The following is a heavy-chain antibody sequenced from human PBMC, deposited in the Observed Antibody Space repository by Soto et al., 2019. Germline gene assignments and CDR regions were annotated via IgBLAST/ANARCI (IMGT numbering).Heavy chain of an antibody. Sequence: SGPTLVNPTQTLTLTCTFSGFSLITSGVGVGWIRQPPGKALEWLALIYWDDDKRYSPSLKDRLTITRDTSKNQVVLTMTNMDPVDTATYYCARSTYFYDSSGYGFYYFDYWGQGTLVTVSS. CDR2: IYWDDDK. D-gene: IGHD3-22*01. CDR1: GFSLITSGVG. V-gene: IGHV2-5*02. CDR3: ARSTYFYDSSGYGFYYFDY. J-gene: IGHJ4*02.